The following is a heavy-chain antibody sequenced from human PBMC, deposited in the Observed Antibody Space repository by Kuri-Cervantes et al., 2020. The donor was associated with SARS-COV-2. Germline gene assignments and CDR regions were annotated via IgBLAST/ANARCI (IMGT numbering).Heavy chain of an antibody. D-gene: IGHD2-21*01. Sequence: GESLKISCAASGFTFSSYGTHWVRQAPGKGLEWVAVISNDGKNKKCIASGKGRFTISRDNSQNTLYLQMKSLTSEDTAMYYCAKDRVGVHDFWGQGTLVTVSS. V-gene: IGHV3-30*18. CDR1: GFTFSSYG. CDR2: ISNDGKNK. CDR3: AKDRVGVHDF. J-gene: IGHJ4*02.